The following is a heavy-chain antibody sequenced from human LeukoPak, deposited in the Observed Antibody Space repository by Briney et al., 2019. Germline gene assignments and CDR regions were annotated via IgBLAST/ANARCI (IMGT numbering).Heavy chain of an antibody. CDR2: ISVYNGNT. CDR1: GYTFTSYG. J-gene: IGHJ4*02. D-gene: IGHD6-19*01. CDR3: ARDPGYSSGWYMDLSG. Sequence: GASVKVSCKASGYTFTSYGVSWVRQAPGQGLEWMGWISVYNGNTNYAQKLQGRVTMTTDTSTSTAYMELRSLRSDDTAVYYCARDPGYSSGWYMDLSGWGQGTLVTVSS. V-gene: IGHV1-18*04.